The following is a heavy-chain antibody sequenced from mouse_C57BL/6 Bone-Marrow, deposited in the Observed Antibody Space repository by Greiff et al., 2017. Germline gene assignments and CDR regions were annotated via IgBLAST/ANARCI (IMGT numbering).Heavy chain of an antibody. CDR3: ARHGDYYGSSYRY. CDR2: ISSGGSYT. CDR1: GFTFSSYG. D-gene: IGHD1-1*01. V-gene: IGHV5-6*01. J-gene: IGHJ2*01. Sequence: EVQLKESGGDLVKPGGSLKLSCAASGFTFSSYGMSWVRQTPDKRLEWVATISSGGSYTYYPDSVKGRFTISRDNAKNTLYLQMSSLKSEDTAMYYCARHGDYYGSSYRYWGQGTTLTVSS.